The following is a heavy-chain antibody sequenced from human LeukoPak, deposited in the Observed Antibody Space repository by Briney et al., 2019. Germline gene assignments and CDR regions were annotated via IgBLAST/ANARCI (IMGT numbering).Heavy chain of an antibody. CDR3: ARLGYSSSWTPYYYYYGMDV. Sequence: SETLSLTCTVSGGSVSSYYWSWIRQPPGKGLEWIAYIYYSGSTSYNPSLKSRVTMSVDTSKNQFSLKLSSVTAADTAVYYCARLGYSSSWTPYYYYYGMDVWGQGTTVTVSS. V-gene: IGHV4-59*08. CDR1: GGSVSSYY. CDR2: IYYSGST. D-gene: IGHD6-13*01. J-gene: IGHJ6*02.